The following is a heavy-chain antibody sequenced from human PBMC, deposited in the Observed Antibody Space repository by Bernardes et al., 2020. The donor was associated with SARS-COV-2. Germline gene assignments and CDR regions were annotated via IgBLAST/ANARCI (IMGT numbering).Heavy chain of an antibody. CDR2: IGSGGNNT. CDR1: GFSFSTSV. CDR3: VKDHPMWQRTYYFES. J-gene: IGHJ4*02. D-gene: IGHD3-16*01. Sequence: GGSLRLSCAASGFSFSTSVMSWVRQAPGKGLEWVGGIGSGGNNTYYGESVQGRFTISRDNSRNTMYLQMSSLRDEDTALYYCVKDHPMWQRTYYFESWGQGTLLTVPS. V-gene: IGHV3-23*01.